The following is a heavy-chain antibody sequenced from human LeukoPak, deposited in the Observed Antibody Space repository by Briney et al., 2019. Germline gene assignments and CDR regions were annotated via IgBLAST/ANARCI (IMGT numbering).Heavy chain of an antibody. Sequence: GGSLRLSCAASGFTFSSYEMNWVRQAPGKGLEWVSYISSSGSTIYYADCVKGRFTISRDNAKNSLYLQMNSLRGEDTAVYYCARETPPYYYGSGKLDYWGQGTLVTVSS. CDR2: ISSSGSTI. J-gene: IGHJ4*02. V-gene: IGHV3-48*03. CDR1: GFTFSSYE. CDR3: ARETPPYYYGSGKLDY. D-gene: IGHD3-10*01.